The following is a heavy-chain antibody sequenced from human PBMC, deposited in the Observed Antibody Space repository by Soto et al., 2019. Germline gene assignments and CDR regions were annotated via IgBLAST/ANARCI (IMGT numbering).Heavy chain of an antibody. Sequence: GGSLRLSXAASGFTFDDYAMHWVRQAPGKGLEWVSGISWNSGSIGYADSVKGRFTISRDNAKNSLYLQMNSLRAEDTALYYCAKDGTLAGTTYYYGMDVWGQGTTVTVSS. CDR2: ISWNSGSI. D-gene: IGHD6-19*01. CDR1: GFTFDDYA. CDR3: AKDGTLAGTTYYYGMDV. V-gene: IGHV3-9*01. J-gene: IGHJ6*02.